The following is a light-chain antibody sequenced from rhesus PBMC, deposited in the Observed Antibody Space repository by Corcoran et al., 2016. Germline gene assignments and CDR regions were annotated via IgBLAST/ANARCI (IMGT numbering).Light chain of an antibody. CDR1: QSLLHSNGYTY. J-gene: IGKJ2*01. Sequence: IVMTQTPLSLSVTPGEPASISCRSSQSLLHSNGYTYLHWYLQKPGHSPQLLIYLVSNRASGVLERFRGSGSGTDFKLKISRVEAEEVGVYYCEQTLQTPYSFGQGTKVEIK. CDR2: LVS. CDR3: EQTLQTPYS. V-gene: IGKV2-78*01.